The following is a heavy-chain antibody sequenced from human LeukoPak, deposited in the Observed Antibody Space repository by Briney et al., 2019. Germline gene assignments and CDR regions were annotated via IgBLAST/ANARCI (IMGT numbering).Heavy chain of an antibody. J-gene: IGHJ4*02. D-gene: IGHD6-19*01. V-gene: IGHV3-30*04. Sequence: PGRSLRLSCAASGFTFSSYAMHWVRQAPGKGLEWVAAISYDGSNKYYADSVKGRFTISRDNSKNTLYLQMNSLRAEDTAVYYCARDRVIAVAGRWGYYFDYWGQGTLVTVSS. CDR2: ISYDGSNK. CDR3: ARDRVIAVAGRWGYYFDY. CDR1: GFTFSSYA.